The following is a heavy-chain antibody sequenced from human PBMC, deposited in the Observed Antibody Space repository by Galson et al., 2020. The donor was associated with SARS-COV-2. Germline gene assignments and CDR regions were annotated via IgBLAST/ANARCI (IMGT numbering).Heavy chain of an antibody. CDR1: GFTFSSYS. Sequence: GESLKISCAASGFTFSSYSMNWVRQAPGKGLEWVSSISSSSSYIYYADSVKGRFTISRDNAKNSLYLQMNSLRAEDTAVYYCARDRTSLNYYDSSGYSYWYFDLWGRGTLVTVSS. J-gene: IGHJ2*01. D-gene: IGHD3-22*01. CDR3: ARDRTSLNYYDSSGYSYWYFDL. V-gene: IGHV3-21*01. CDR2: ISSSSSYI.